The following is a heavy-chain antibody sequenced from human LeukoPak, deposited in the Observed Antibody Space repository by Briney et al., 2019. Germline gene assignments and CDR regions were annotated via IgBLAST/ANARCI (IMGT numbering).Heavy chain of an antibody. D-gene: IGHD2-2*03. CDR2: ISSSSYI. V-gene: IGHV3-21*01. Sequence: GGSLRLSCAASGSTFSSYSMNWVRQAPGKGLEWVSSISSSSYIYYADSVKGRFTISRHNAKNSLYLQMNSLRAEDTAVYYCARDAGYCSSTSCYLVYFMDVWGKGTTVTVSS. CDR1: GSTFSSYS. CDR3: ARDAGYCSSTSCYLVYFMDV. J-gene: IGHJ6*03.